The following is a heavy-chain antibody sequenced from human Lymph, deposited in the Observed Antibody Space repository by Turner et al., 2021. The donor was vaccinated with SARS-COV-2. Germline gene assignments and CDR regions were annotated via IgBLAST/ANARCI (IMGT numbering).Heavy chain of an antibody. J-gene: IGHJ4*02. CDR2: ISYDGSNK. Sequence: QVQLVESGGGLVQPGGSLRLSCAASGFTFSGYGRYWVRQHPGKGLGWVAVISYDGSNKFYADSVTGRFTISRDNSKTTLYMQMNSLRAEDTAVYYCAKQGGGRYCSGGSCYRGYFDYWGQGTLVTVSS. CDR1: GFTFSGYG. CDR3: AKQGGGRYCSGGSCYRGYFDY. V-gene: IGHV3-30*18. D-gene: IGHD2-15*01.